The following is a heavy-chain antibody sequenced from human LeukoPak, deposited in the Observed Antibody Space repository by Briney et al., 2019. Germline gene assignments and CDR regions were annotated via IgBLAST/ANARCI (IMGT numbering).Heavy chain of an antibody. CDR2: ISAYNGNT. V-gene: IGHV1-18*01. CDR1: GYTFTSYG. D-gene: IGHD2-2*02. Sequence: ASVMVSCRASGYTFTSYGISWVRRPPGQGLEWMGWISAYNGNTNYAQKLQGRVTMTTDTSTSTAYMELRSLRTDDTAVYYCARAADQTLLYIIDYWGQGTLVTVSS. CDR3: ARAADQTLLYIIDY. J-gene: IGHJ4*02.